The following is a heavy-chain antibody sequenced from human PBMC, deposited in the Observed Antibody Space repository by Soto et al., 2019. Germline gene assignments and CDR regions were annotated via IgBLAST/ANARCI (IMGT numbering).Heavy chain of an antibody. Sequence: QVQLVQSGAEVKKPGASVKVSCKASGYTFTDNYLHWVRQAPGQGLEWMGWINPNSGGTHYAQKFQGWVTMTRDTSITTAYMELNRLTSDDTAEYYCARDWGHYYGSGSFPSPHPSDIWGQGTLVTVSS. J-gene: IGHJ4*02. CDR3: ARDWGHYYGSGSFPSPHPSDI. CDR1: GYTFTDNY. D-gene: IGHD3-10*01. V-gene: IGHV1-2*04. CDR2: INPNSGGT.